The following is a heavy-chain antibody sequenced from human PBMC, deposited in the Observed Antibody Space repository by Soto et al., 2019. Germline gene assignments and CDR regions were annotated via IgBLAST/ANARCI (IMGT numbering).Heavy chain of an antibody. Sequence: GGSLRLSCAASGFTFSSYSMNWVRQAPGEGLEWVSSISSSSSYIYYADSVKGRFTISRDNAKNSLYLQMNSLRAEDTAVYYCARDGIEYSSSSDYYYGMDVCGQGTTVTSP. CDR1: GFTFSSYS. CDR2: ISSSSSYI. V-gene: IGHV3-21*01. CDR3: ARDGIEYSSSSDYYYGMDV. D-gene: IGHD6-6*01. J-gene: IGHJ6*02.